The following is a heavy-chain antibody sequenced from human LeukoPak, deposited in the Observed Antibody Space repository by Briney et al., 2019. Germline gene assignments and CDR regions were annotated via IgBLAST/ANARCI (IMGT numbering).Heavy chain of an antibody. D-gene: IGHD6-19*01. V-gene: IGHV3-21*01. J-gene: IGHJ4*02. CDR3: AREGSGQYSSGWYGPDY. CDR2: ISSSSYI. Sequence: PGGSLRLSCAASGFTFSSYSMNWVRQAPGKGLGWVSSISSSSYIYYADSVKGRFTISRDNAKNSLYLQMNSLRAEDTAVYYCAREGSGQYSSGWYGPDYWGQGTLVTVSS. CDR1: GFTFSSYS.